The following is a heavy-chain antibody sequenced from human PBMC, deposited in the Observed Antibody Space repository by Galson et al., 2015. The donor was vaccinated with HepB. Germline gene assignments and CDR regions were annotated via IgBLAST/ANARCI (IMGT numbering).Heavy chain of an antibody. Sequence: SLRLSCAASGFTFSSYGMSWVRQAPGKGLEWVLSISGSGGSTYYADSVKGRFTISRDNSKNTLYLQMNSLRVEDTAVYYCAKDLCHDCSGYYSRAFDIWGQGTMVTVSS. J-gene: IGHJ3*02. V-gene: IGHV3-23*01. D-gene: IGHD3-22*01. CDR2: ISGSGGST. CDR1: GFTFSSYG. CDR3: AKDLCHDCSGYYSRAFDI.